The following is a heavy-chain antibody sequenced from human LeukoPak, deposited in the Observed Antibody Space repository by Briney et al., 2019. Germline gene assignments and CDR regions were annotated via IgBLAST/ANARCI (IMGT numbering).Heavy chain of an antibody. J-gene: IGHJ4*02. CDR3: ARENCSGGSCYFDTLAYFDY. V-gene: IGHV1-69*13. CDR1: GGTFSSYA. CDR2: IIPIFGTA. D-gene: IGHD2-15*01. Sequence: SSVKVSCKASGGTFSSYAISWVRQAPGQGLEWMGWIIPIFGTANYAQKFQGRVTITADESTSTAYMELSSLRSEDTAVYYCARENCSGGSCYFDTLAYFDYWGQGTLVTVSS.